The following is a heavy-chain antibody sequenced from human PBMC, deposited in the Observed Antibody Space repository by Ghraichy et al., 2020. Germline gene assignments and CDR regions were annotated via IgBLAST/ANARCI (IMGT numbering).Heavy chain of an antibody. Sequence: GSLRLSCAASGFTFSSYAMSWVRQAPGKGLEWVSAISGSGGSTYYADSVKGRFTISRDNSKNTLYLQMNSLRAEDTAVYYCAKMDGSSWSRQPFDYWGQGTLVTVSS. CDR3: AKMDGSSWSRQPFDY. CDR1: GFTFSSYA. J-gene: IGHJ4*02. CDR2: ISGSGGST. D-gene: IGHD6-13*01. V-gene: IGHV3-23*01.